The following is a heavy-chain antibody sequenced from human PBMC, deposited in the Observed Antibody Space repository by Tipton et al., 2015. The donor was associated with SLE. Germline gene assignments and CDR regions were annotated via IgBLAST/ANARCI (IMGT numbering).Heavy chain of an antibody. D-gene: IGHD6-13*01. V-gene: IGHV3-30*04. Sequence: RSLRLSCAASGFTFSSYAMHWVRQAPGKGLEWVAVISYDGSNKYYADSVKGRFTISRDNSKNTLYLQMNSLRAEDTAVYYCARDRGIAAAGTWDYWGQGTLVTVSS. CDR1: GFTFSSYA. CDR3: ARDRGIAAAGTWDY. CDR2: ISYDGSNK. J-gene: IGHJ4*02.